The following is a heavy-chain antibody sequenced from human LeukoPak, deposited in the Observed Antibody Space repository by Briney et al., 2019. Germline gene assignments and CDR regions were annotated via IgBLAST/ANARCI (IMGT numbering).Heavy chain of an antibody. J-gene: IGHJ4*02. V-gene: IGHV4-34*01. CDR3: ARAGPDILTGYYDY. Sequence: SETLSLTCAVYGGSFSGYYWSWIRQPPGKGLEWIGSIYHSGSTYYNPSLKSRVTISVDTSKNQFSLKLSSVTAADTAVYYCARAGPDILTGYYDYWGQGTLVTVSS. CDR2: IYHSGST. CDR1: GGSFSGYY. D-gene: IGHD3-9*01.